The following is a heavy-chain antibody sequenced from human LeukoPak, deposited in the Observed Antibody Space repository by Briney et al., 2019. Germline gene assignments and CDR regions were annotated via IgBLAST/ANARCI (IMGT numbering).Heavy chain of an antibody. CDR2: IWYDGSNK. CDR1: GFTFSSYG. Sequence: GRSLRLSCAASGFTFSSYGMHWVRQAPGKGLEWVAVIWYDGSNKFYADSVKGRFTISRDNSKNTLYLQMNSLRAEDTAVYYCARDPTEATDFWSGYRPYYYYGMDVWGQGTTVTVSS. D-gene: IGHD3-3*01. J-gene: IGHJ6*02. CDR3: ARDPTEATDFWSGYRPYYYYGMDV. V-gene: IGHV3-33*01.